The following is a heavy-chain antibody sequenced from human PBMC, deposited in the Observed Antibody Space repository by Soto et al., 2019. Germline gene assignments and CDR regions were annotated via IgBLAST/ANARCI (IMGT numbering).Heavy chain of an antibody. CDR2: ISSSSSFI. D-gene: IGHD2-2*01. V-gene: IGHV3-21*01. J-gene: IGHJ4*02. Sequence: EVQLVESGGGLVKPGGSLRLSCAASGFTFNSYSMNWVRQAPGKGLEWVSSISSSSSFISYADSVKGRFTISRDNAKNSLYLQMSSLRAEDTAVYYCARDKEYCSSTSCEFDFWGQGILVTVSS. CDR1: GFTFNSYS. CDR3: ARDKEYCSSTSCEFDF.